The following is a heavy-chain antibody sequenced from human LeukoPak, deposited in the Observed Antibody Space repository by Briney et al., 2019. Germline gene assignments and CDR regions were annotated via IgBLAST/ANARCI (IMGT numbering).Heavy chain of an antibody. Sequence: SVKVSCEASGGTFSSYAISWVRQAPGQGLEWMGGIIPIFGTASYAQKFQGRVTITTDESTSTAYMELSSLRSEDTAVYYCARDCRITIFGVVTHPGYWYFDVWGRGTLVTVSS. CDR1: GGTFSSYA. D-gene: IGHD3-3*01. CDR2: IIPIFGTA. CDR3: ARDCRITIFGVVTHPGYWYFDV. J-gene: IGHJ2*01. V-gene: IGHV1-69*05.